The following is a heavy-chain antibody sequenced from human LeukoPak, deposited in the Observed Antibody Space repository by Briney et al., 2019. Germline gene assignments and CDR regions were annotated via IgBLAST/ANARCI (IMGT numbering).Heavy chain of an antibody. CDR2: IYTSGST. J-gene: IGHJ4*02. D-gene: IGHD5-24*01. CDR3: ARGDGYKDFDY. CDR1: GGSISSGSYY. V-gene: IGHV4-61*02. Sequence: SETLCLTCTVSGGSISSGSYYWSWIRQPAGKGLEWIGRIYTSGSTNYNPSLKSRVTISVDTSKNQFSLKLSSVTAADTAVYYCARGDGYKDFDYWGQGTLVTVSS.